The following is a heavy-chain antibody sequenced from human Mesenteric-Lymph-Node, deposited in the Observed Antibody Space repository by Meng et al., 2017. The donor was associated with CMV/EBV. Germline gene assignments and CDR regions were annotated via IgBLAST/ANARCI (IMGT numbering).Heavy chain of an antibody. CDR3: ARGVGIVGNAFDI. Sequence: ASVKVSCKASGYTFTSYYMHWVRQAPGQGLEWMGIINPSGGSTSYAQKFQGRVTMTRNTSISTAYMELSSLRSEDTAVYYCARGVGIVGNAFDIWGQGTMVTVSS. V-gene: IGHV1-46*01. CDR1: GYTFTSYY. J-gene: IGHJ3*02. CDR2: INPSGGST. D-gene: IGHD3-16*02.